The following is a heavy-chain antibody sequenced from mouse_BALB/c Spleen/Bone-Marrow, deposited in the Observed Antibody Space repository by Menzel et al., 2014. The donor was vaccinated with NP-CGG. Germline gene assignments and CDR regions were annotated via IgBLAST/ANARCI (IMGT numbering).Heavy chain of an antibody. CDR3: TRDGDGYYPYTLDN. CDR2: IHPRSGGT. V-gene: IGHV1-15*01. Sequence: QVQLQQSGAELVRPGASVKLSCKALGCTFTDYEIHWVKQTPVHGLEWIGAIHPRSGGTAYNQKFKGKATLTADKSSSIAYMELSSLTPEDSAVYYCTRDGDGYYPYTLDNWGQGTSVTVSS. J-gene: IGHJ4*01. CDR1: GCTFTDYE. D-gene: IGHD2-3*01.